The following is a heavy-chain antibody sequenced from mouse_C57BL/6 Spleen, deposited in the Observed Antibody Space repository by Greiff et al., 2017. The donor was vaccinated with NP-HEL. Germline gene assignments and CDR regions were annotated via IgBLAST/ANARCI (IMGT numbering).Heavy chain of an antibody. CDR1: GFSLTSYG. J-gene: IGHJ3*01. V-gene: IGHV2-2*01. Sequence: VKLVESGPGLVQPSQSLSITCTVSGFSLTSYGVHWVRQSPGKGLEWLGVIWSGGSTDYNAAFISRLSISKDNSKSQVFFKMNSLQADDTAIYYCARPNSLTGTGFAYWGQGTLVTVSA. D-gene: IGHD4-1*01. CDR3: ARPNSLTGTGFAY. CDR2: IWSGGST.